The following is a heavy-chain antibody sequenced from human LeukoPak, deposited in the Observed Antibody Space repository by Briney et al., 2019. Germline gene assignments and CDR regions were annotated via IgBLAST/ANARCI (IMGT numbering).Heavy chain of an antibody. D-gene: IGHD2/OR15-2a*01. CDR1: GFTFGTYW. CDR2: IYSGGST. J-gene: IGHJ4*02. CDR3: ARDSLEYLGFDY. V-gene: IGHV3-53*01. Sequence: PGGSLRLSCGASGFTFGTYWMHWVRQAPGKGLEWVSVIYSGGSTYYADSVKGRFTISRDNSKNTLYLQMNSLRAEDTAVYYCARDSLEYLGFDYWGQGTLVTVSS.